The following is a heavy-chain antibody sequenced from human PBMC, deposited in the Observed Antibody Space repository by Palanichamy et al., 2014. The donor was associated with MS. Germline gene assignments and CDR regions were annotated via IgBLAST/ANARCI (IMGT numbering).Heavy chain of an antibody. Sequence: QVQLQESGPGLVKPSETLSLTCSVSDYSMNNGYYWSWLRQSPEKGLEWIATIHHTGTTSYSPSLKSRVIISADTSKNQFSLKLNSLTAADTALYYRARVTSMSEGIFDYWGQGTLLTVSS. D-gene: IGHD6-13*01. CDR3: ARVTSMSEGIFDY. CDR2: IHHTGTT. CDR1: DYSMNNGYY. V-gene: IGHV4-38-2*02. J-gene: IGHJ4*02.